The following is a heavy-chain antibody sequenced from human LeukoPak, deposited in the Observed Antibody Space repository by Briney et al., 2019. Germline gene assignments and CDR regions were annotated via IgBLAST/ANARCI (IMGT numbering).Heavy chain of an antibody. Sequence: PSETLSLTCTVSGGSISSGDYYWSWIRQPPGQGLEWIGYIYYRGSTYYNPSLKSRVIISVDTSKNQFSLKLSSMTAADTAVYYCARGIAVGFDYWGQGTLVTVSS. CDR2: IYYRGST. CDR1: GGSISSGDYY. J-gene: IGHJ4*02. D-gene: IGHD6-19*01. V-gene: IGHV4-30-4*01. CDR3: ARGIAVGFDY.